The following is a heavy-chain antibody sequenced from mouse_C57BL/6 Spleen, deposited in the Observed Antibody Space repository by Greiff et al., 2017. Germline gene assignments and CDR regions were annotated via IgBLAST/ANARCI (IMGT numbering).Heavy chain of an antibody. CDR1: GYAFSSSW. Sequence: VQLQQSGPELVKPGASVKISCKASGYAFSSSWMNWVKQRPGKGLEWIGRIYPGDGDTNYNGKFKGKATLTADKSSSTAYMQLSSLTSEDSAVYFCAEDSNCAPGFAYWGQGTLVTVSA. J-gene: IGHJ3*01. CDR3: AEDSNCAPGFAY. D-gene: IGHD2-5*01. V-gene: IGHV1-82*01. CDR2: IYPGDGDT.